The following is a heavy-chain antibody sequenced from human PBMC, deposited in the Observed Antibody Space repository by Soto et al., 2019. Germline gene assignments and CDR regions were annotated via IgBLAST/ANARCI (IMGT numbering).Heavy chain of an antibody. D-gene: IGHD6-19*01. CDR3: ARIAVAGTRYYYYYMDV. CDR2: IFSNDEK. J-gene: IGHJ6*03. V-gene: IGHV2-26*01. CDR1: GFSLSNARMG. Sequence: SGPTLVNPTETLTLTCTVSGFSLSNARMGVSWIRQPPGKALEWLANIFSNDEKSYSTSLKSRLTISKDTSKSQVILTMTNMDPVDTATYYCARIAVAGTRYYYYYMDVWGKGTTVTVSS.